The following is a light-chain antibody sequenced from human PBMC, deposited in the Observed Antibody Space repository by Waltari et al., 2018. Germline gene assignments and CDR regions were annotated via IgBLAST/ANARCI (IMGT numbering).Light chain of an antibody. CDR2: GAS. CDR3: QVYGTSPLVT. V-gene: IGKV3-20*01. J-gene: IGKJ4*01. Sequence: DIVLTQSPGTLSLSPGQRATLSCRASQSVSSHYLVWYQQRRGQPPTLLIYGASTRAAGVPRRFSGSGSGTEFTLTISSLEPEDFAVYFCQVYGTSPLVTCGGGTKVEIK. CDR1: QSVSSHY.